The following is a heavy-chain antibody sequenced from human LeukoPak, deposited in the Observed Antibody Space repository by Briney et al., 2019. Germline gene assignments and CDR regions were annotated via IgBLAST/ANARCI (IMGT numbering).Heavy chain of an antibody. CDR1: GGSFSGYY. Sequence: SETLSLTCAVYGGSFSGYYWSWIRQPPGKGLEWIGEINHSGSTNYNPSLKSRVTISVDTSKNQFSLKLSSVTAADTAVYYCARRGYSSSWYGKWFDPWGQGTLVTVSS. J-gene: IGHJ5*02. CDR3: ARRGYSSSWYGKWFDP. CDR2: INHSGST. V-gene: IGHV4-34*01. D-gene: IGHD6-13*01.